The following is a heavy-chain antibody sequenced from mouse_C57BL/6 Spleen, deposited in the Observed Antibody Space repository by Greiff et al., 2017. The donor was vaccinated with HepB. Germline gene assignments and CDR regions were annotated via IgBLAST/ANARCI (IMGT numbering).Heavy chain of an antibody. CDR1: GYTFTSYW. CDR3: ASSTIVTTRGVCFDY. D-gene: IGHD2-5*01. CDR2: IDPSDSYT. J-gene: IGHJ2*01. Sequence: QVQLQQPGAELVMPGASVKLSCKASGYTFTSYWMHWVKQRPGQGLEWIGEIDPSDSYTTYNHKFKGKSTLTVDKSSSTAYMQLSSLTSEDSAVYYCASSTIVTTRGVCFDYWGQGTTLTVSS. V-gene: IGHV1-69*01.